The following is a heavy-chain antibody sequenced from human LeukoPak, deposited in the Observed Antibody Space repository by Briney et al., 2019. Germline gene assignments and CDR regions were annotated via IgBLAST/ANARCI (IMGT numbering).Heavy chain of an antibody. D-gene: IGHD4-17*01. J-gene: IGHJ4*02. V-gene: IGHV3-30-3*01. CDR3: ATLANDYGDFPMDY. CDR1: GFTFSSYA. CDR2: ISCDGSNK. Sequence: GGSLRLSCAASGFTFSSYAMHWVRQAPGKGLEWVAVISCDGSNKYYADSVKGRFTISRDNSKNTLYLQMNSLRAEDTAVYYCATLANDYGDFPMDYWGQGTLVTVSS.